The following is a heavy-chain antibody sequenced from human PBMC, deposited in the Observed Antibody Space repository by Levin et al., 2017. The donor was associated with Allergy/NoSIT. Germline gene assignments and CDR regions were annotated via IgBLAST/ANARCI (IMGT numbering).Heavy chain of an antibody. V-gene: IGHV3-49*03. CDR1: GFTFGDYA. CDR3: TRVVSLKKHGQYFDY. CDR2: IRSKAYGGTT. J-gene: IGHJ4*02. Sequence: GGSLRLSCTASGFTFGDYAMSWFRQAPGKGLEWVGFIRSKAYGGTTEYAASVKGRFTISRDDSKSIAYLQMNSLKTEDTAVYYCTRVVSLKKHGQYFDYWGQGTLVTVSS. D-gene: IGHD3-16*01.